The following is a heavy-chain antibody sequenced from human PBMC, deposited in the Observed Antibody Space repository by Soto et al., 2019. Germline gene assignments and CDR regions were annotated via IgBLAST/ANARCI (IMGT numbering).Heavy chain of an antibody. CDR2: INHSGST. D-gene: IGHD5-12*01. Sequence: SETLSLTCAVYGGSFSGYYWSWIRQPPGKGLEWIGEINHSGSTNYNPSLKSRVTISVDTSKNQFSLKLSSVTAADTAVYYCARGRTSATAPHYFDYWGQGTLVTVFS. CDR3: ARGRTSATAPHYFDY. J-gene: IGHJ4*02. V-gene: IGHV4-34*01. CDR1: GGSFSGYY.